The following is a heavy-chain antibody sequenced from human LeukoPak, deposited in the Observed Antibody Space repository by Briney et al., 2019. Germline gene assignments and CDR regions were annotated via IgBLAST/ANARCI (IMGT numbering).Heavy chain of an antibody. CDR3: ARDRYYYDSSDAFDI. D-gene: IGHD3-22*01. Sequence: GGSLRLSCAASGFTFSSYSMNWVRQAPGKGLEWVSYISSSSSTIYYADSVKGRFTISRDNAKNSLYLQMNSLRAEDTAVYYCARDRYYYDSSDAFDIWGQGTMVTVSS. J-gene: IGHJ3*02. V-gene: IGHV3-48*01. CDR1: GFTFSSYS. CDR2: ISSSSSTI.